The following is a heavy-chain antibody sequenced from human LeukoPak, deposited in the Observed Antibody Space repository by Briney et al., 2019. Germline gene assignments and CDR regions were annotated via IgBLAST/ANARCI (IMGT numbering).Heavy chain of an antibody. CDR1: GGSFSGYY. Sequence: SETLSLTCAVYGGSFSGYYWSWIRQPPGKGLEWIGSIYYSGSTYYNPSLKSRVTISVDTSKNQFSLKLSSVTAADTAVYYCARVRQQLVLRAFDIWGQGTMVTVSS. V-gene: IGHV4-34*01. J-gene: IGHJ3*02. CDR3: ARVRQQLVLRAFDI. CDR2: IYYSGST. D-gene: IGHD6-13*01.